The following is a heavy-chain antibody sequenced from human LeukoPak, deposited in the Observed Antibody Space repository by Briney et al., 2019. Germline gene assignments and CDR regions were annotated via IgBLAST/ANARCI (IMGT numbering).Heavy chain of an antibody. J-gene: IGHJ4*02. Sequence: PGGSLRLSCAASGFTVSSNYMSWVRQAPGKGLEWVSVIYSGGSTYYADSVKGRFTISRDNSKNTLYLQMNSLRAEDTAVYYCARGDYGSGRGSYFDYWGQGTLVTVSS. D-gene: IGHD3-10*01. CDR1: GFTVSSNY. CDR3: ARGDYGSGRGSYFDY. CDR2: IYSGGST. V-gene: IGHV3-53*01.